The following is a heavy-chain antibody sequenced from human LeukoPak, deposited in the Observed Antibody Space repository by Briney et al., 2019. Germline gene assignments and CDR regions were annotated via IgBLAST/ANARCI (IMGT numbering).Heavy chain of an antibody. D-gene: IGHD3-22*01. CDR2: ISGSGGST. J-gene: IGHJ4*02. CDR3: AKRPGYYESSGHYFDY. CDR1: GFTFSSYA. V-gene: IGHV3-23*01. Sequence: PGGSLRLSCAASGFTFSSYAMSWVRQAPGKGLEWVSSISGSGGSTFYADSVKGRFTISRDNSKNTLYLQMNSLRVEDTAVYYCAKRPGYYESSGHYFDYWGQGTLVTVSS.